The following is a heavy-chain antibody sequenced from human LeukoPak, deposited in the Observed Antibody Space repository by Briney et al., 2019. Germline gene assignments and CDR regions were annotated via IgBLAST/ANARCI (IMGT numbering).Heavy chain of an antibody. CDR1: GGSINSSNYY. V-gene: IGHV4-39*01. J-gene: IGHJ5*01. CDR3: ARGLSSSWYWFDS. CDR2: IYYSGTT. D-gene: IGHD6-13*01. Sequence: SETLSLTCTVSGGSINSSNYYWGWIRQPPGKGLEWSGNIYYSGTTYYNPSLNSRVTISVDTSKNQFSLKLSSVTAADTAVYYCARGLSSSWYWFDSWGQGTLVTVSS.